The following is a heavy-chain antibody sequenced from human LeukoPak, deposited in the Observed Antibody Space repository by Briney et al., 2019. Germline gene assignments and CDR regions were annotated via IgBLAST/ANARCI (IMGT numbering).Heavy chain of an antibody. CDR1: GGSFSGYY. V-gene: IGHV4-34*01. CDR3: ARGVEDVVVPAAIFAYYYCGMDV. Sequence: SETLSLTCAVYGGSFSGYYWSWIRQPPGKGLEWIGEINHSGSTNYNPSLKSRVTISVDTSKNQFSLKLSSVTAADTAVYYCARGVEDVVVPAAIFAYYYCGMDVWGKGTTVTVSS. D-gene: IGHD2-2*01. J-gene: IGHJ6*04. CDR2: INHSGST.